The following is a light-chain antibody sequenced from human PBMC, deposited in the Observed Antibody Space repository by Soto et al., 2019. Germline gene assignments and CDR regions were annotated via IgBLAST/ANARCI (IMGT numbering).Light chain of an antibody. J-gene: IGKJ4*01. CDR1: QGRGDT. CDR2: DTS. V-gene: IGKV3-15*01. Sequence: ELVMRQSPATLSVSPGEAATLSCRASQGRGDTLAWYQHKPGQTPRLLIYDTSTSATGVPTRFSGSRSGAELTLTINGLESEEFAVYYWQPYNSWPLTFGGGAKVEIK. CDR3: QPYNSWPLT.